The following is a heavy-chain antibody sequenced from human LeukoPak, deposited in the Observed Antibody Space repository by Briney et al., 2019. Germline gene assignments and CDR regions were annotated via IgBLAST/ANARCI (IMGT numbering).Heavy chain of an antibody. V-gene: IGHV3-53*01. CDR2: LYSGGNR. CDR1: GFTVSTNY. CDR3: ARESGDRPGLPGR. Sequence: GGSLRLSCAASGFTVSTNYMSWVRQAPGKGLEWVSTLYSGGNRYYADSVRGRFTISRDNSRNTLFLQMNNLRVEDTAVYYCARESGDRPGLPGRWGQGTLVTVSS. J-gene: IGHJ4*02. D-gene: IGHD1-26*01.